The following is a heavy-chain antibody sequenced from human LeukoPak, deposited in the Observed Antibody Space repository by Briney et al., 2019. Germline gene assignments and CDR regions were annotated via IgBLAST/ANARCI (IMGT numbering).Heavy chain of an antibody. CDR3: ARVDGRDGYNYDYYYYMDV. CDR2: FYYSGST. CDR1: GGSISSCY. Sequence: PSETLSLTCTVSGGSISSCYWSWIRQPPGKGLEWIGYFYYSGSTNYNPSLKSRVTISVDTSKNQFSLKLSSVTAADTAVYYCARVDGRDGYNYDYYYYMDVWGKGTTVTVSS. D-gene: IGHD5-24*01. J-gene: IGHJ6*03. V-gene: IGHV4-59*01.